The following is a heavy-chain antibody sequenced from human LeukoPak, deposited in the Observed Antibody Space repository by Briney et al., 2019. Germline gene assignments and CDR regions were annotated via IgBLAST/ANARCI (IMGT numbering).Heavy chain of an antibody. CDR1: GFTFSSYA. CDR3: ANLGIRLDAFDI. J-gene: IGHJ3*02. Sequence: GGSLRLSCAASGFTFSSYAMHWVRQAPGKGLEWVSSISSSSSYIYYADSVKGRFTISRDNAKNSLYLQMNSLRAEDTAVYYCANLGIRLDAFDIWGQGTMVTVSS. V-gene: IGHV3-21*01. D-gene: IGHD3-16*01. CDR2: ISSSSSYI.